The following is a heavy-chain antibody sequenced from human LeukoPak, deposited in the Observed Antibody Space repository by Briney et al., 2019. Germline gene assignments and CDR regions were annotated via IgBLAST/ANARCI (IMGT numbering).Heavy chain of an antibody. Sequence: GGSLRLSCAASGFTFSSYGMQWVRQAPGKGLEWVAVISHDGSNKYYADSVKGRFTISRDDSKNTLYLQMNSLRAEDTAVYYCAKRSSSSSSWYVVDYWGQGTLATVSS. CDR2: ISHDGSNK. J-gene: IGHJ4*02. D-gene: IGHD6-13*01. V-gene: IGHV3-30*18. CDR1: GFTFSSYG. CDR3: AKRSSSSSSWYVVDY.